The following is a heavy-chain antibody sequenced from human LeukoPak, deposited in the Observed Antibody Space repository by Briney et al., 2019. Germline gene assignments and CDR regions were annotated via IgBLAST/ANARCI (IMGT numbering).Heavy chain of an antibody. V-gene: IGHV3-7*01. Sequence: GGSLRLSCAASGFTFSTYWMSWVRQAPGKGLEWVANIKQDGSEKYYVDSVKGRFVIPRDNAKNSLYLQMSSLRAEDTAVYYCARYYYDNSGFSPGYGMDVWGQGTTVTVSS. CDR1: GFTFSTYW. CDR2: IKQDGSEK. J-gene: IGHJ6*02. CDR3: ARYYYDNSGFSPGYGMDV. D-gene: IGHD3-22*01.